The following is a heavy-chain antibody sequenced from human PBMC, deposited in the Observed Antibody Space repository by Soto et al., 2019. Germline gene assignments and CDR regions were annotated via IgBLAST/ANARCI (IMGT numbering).Heavy chain of an antibody. CDR3: TTDRLSGGYIGSSKNRSGY. Sequence: EVHLVESGGGLVKSGGSLRLSCAASGFTFTNAWRNWVRQAPGKGLEWVGRIKSKTDGGTPDYAAPVKGRFTISRDDSRNTVYLELNSVKPDDTAVYYCTTDRLSGGYIGSSKNRSGYWGQGTLVTVST. V-gene: IGHV3-15*07. J-gene: IGHJ4*02. CDR2: IKSKTDGGTP. D-gene: IGHD5-12*01. CDR1: GFTFTNAW.